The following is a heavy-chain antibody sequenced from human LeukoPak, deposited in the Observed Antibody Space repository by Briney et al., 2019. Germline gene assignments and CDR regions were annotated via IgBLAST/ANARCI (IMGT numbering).Heavy chain of an antibody. Sequence: ASVKVSCKASGYTLIDYYIHWVRQAPGQGLECLGWINPKGGGTRYAQRFQDRVTMTRDASISTAYMELSSLRSDDTAVYYCVRVTGVGWGDTFDIWGQGTLVTVSS. CDR3: VRVTGVGWGDTFDI. CDR2: INPKGGGT. CDR1: GYTLIDYY. D-gene: IGHD3-10*01. J-gene: IGHJ3*02. V-gene: IGHV1-2*02.